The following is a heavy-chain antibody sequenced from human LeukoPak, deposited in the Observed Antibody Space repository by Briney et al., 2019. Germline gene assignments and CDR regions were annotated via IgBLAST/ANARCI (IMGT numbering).Heavy chain of an antibody. CDR2: ISAYNGNT. D-gene: IGHD3-3*01. Sequence: GASVKVSCKASGYTFTSYGISWVRQAPGQGLEWMGWISAYNGNTNYAQKLQGRVTMATDTSTSTASMERRSLRSDEKVVYHCARGGYYDFWSCYYSPVDFYFDYWGQGDLVTVSS. CDR3: ARGGYYDFWSCYYSPVDFYFDY. CDR1: GYTFTSYG. J-gene: IGHJ4*02. V-gene: IGHV1-18*01.